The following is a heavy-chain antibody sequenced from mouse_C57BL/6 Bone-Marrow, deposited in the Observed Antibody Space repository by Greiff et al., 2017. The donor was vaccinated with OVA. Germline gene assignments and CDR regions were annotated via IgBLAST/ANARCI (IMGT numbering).Heavy chain of an antibody. J-gene: IGHJ2*01. Sequence: EVQLVESGAELVRPGASVKLSCTASGFNIKDDYMHWVKQRPEQGLEWIGLISPSNGATEYASKFQGKATITADTSSNTAYLQLSSLTSEDTAVYYCTSYGNFDYWGQGTTLTVSS. CDR2: ISPSNGAT. CDR1: GFNIKDDY. CDR3: TSYGNFDY. D-gene: IGHD2-1*01. V-gene: IGHV14-4*01.